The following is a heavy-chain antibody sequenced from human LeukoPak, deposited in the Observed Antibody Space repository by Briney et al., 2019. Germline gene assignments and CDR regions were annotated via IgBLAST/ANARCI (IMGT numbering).Heavy chain of an antibody. CDR3: ARRLTQYDCFDP. CDR1: GDSVSSNSVT. Sequence: SQTLSLTCAISGDSVSSNSVTWNWIRQSPSRGLEWLGRTYYRSTWYNDYAVSVRGRITVNPDTSKNQFSLHLNSVTPEDTAVYYCARRLTQYDCFDPWGQGILVAVS. D-gene: IGHD2-2*01. CDR2: TYYRSTWYN. V-gene: IGHV6-1*01. J-gene: IGHJ5*02.